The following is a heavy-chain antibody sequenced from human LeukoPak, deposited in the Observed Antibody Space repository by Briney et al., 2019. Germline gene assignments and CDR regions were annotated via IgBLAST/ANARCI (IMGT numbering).Heavy chain of an antibody. CDR2: ISSSSSTI. CDR1: GFTFSSYS. V-gene: IGHV3-48*01. D-gene: IGHD2-15*01. J-gene: IGHJ6*02. Sequence: PGGSLRLSCAASGFTFSSYSMNWVRQAPGKGLEWVSYISSSSSTIYYADSVKGRFTISRDNAKNSLYLQMNSLRAEDTAVYYCAGDRCSGGSCYYYGMDVWGQGTTVTVSS. CDR3: AGDRCSGGSCYYYGMDV.